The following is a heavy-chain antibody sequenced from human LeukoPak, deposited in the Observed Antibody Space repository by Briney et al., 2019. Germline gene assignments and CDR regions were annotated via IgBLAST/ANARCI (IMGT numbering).Heavy chain of an antibody. J-gene: IGHJ4*02. D-gene: IGHD2-15*01. CDR1: GFSLSTGEVG. CDR2: IYWNDDK. CDR3: ARGRGAARSSLFDS. Sequence: GSGPALVNPTQTLTLTCTFSGFSLSTGEVGVAWIRQPPGKALEWLALIYWNDDKRYSPSLQSRLTITKDTSKNQVVLTMTNMDPVDTGTYYCARGRGAARSSLFDSWGQGTLVTVSS. V-gene: IGHV2-5*04.